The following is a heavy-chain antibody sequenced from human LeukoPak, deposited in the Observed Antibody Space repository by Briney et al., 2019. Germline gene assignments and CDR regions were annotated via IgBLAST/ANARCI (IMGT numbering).Heavy chain of an antibody. CDR2: IIPIFGTA. V-gene: IGHV1-69*13. D-gene: IGHD2-15*01. CDR3: ARDRQLGSRLLMDY. Sequence: ASVKVSFKASGGTFSSYAISWVRQAPGQGLEWMGGIIPIFGTANYAQKFQGRVTITADGSTSTAYMELSSLRSEDTAVYYCARDRQLGSRLLMDYWGQGTLVTVSS. J-gene: IGHJ4*02. CDR1: GGTFSSYA.